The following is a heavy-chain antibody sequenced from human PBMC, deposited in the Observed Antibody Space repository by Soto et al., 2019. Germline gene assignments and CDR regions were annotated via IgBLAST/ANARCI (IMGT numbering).Heavy chain of an antibody. V-gene: IGHV3-23*01. J-gene: IGHJ4*02. CDR1: GFTFSSYA. CDR3: AKGEYYDFWSGYFDY. CDR2: ISGSGGST. Sequence: PGGSLRLSCAASGFTFSSYAMSWVRQAPGKGLEWVSAISGSGGSTYYADSVKGRFTISRDNSKNTLYLQMNSLRAEDTAVYYCAKGEYYDFWSGYFDYWGQGTLVTVPS. D-gene: IGHD3-3*01.